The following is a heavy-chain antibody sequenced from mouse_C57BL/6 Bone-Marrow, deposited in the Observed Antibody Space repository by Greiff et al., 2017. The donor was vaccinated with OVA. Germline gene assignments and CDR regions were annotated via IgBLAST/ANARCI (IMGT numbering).Heavy chain of an antibody. Sequence: VQLQQSGAELVRPGPSVKVSCKASGYAFTNYLIEWVKQRPGQGLEWIGVINPGSGGTNYNEKFKGKATLTADKSSSTAYMQLSSLTSEDSAVYFCASLREAYWGQGTLVTVSA. CDR2: INPGSGGT. D-gene: IGHD1-2*01. J-gene: IGHJ3*01. CDR3: ASLREAY. V-gene: IGHV1-54*01. CDR1: GYAFTNYL.